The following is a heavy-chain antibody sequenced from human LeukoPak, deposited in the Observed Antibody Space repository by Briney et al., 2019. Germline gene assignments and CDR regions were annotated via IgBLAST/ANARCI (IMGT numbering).Heavy chain of an antibody. D-gene: IGHD7-27*01. CDR1: GYSFTTYW. V-gene: IGHV5-51*01. Sequence: GASLKISCKGSGYSFTTYWIGWVRQMPGKGLEWMGIIYPGDSDIRYSPSFQGQVTISADKSISTAYLQWSSLKASDTAMYYCARQRVNWGLVNDYWGQGTLVTVSS. J-gene: IGHJ4*02. CDR2: IYPGDSDI. CDR3: ARQRVNWGLVNDY.